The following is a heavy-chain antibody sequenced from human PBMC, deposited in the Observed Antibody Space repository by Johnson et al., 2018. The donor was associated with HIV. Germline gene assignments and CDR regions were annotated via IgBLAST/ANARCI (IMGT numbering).Heavy chain of an antibody. V-gene: IGHV3-13*01. Sequence: VQLVESWGGLVQPGGSLRLSCAASGFTFSSYDMHWVRQATGKGLEWVSAIGTAGDTYYADSVKGRFTISRDNAKNSLYLQMNSLRAEDTAVYYCARNGLIPAAKGVAFDIWGHGTTVTVSS. CDR3: ARNGLIPAAKGVAFDI. CDR1: GFTFSSYD. D-gene: IGHD2-2*01. CDR2: IGTAGDT. J-gene: IGHJ3*02.